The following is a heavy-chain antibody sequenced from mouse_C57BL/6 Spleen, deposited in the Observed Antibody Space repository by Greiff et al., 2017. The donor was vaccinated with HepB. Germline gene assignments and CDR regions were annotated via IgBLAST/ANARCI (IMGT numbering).Heavy chain of an antibody. D-gene: IGHD2-2*01. Sequence: VQLQQSGAELVRPGASVKLSCTASGFNIKDYYMHWVKQRPEQGLEWIGRIDPEDGDTEYAPKFQGKATMTADTSSNTAYLQLSSLTSEDTAVYYCNGGGYRFAYWGQGTLVTVSA. CDR3: NGGGYRFAY. CDR2: IDPEDGDT. V-gene: IGHV14-1*01. J-gene: IGHJ3*01. CDR1: GFNIKDYY.